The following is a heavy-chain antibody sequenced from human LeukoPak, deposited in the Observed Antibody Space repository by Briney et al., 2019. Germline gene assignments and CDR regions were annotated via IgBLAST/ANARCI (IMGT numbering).Heavy chain of an antibody. V-gene: IGHV4-34*01. Sequence: PSETLSLTCAVYGGSFSGYYWSWIRQPPGKGLEWIGEINHSGSTNYNPSLKSRVTIPVDTSKNQFSLKLSSVTAADTAVYYCARVPYYYGSGSYYGVYYYYYGMDVWGKGTTVTVSS. J-gene: IGHJ6*04. CDR1: GGSFSGYY. CDR2: INHSGST. D-gene: IGHD3-10*01. CDR3: ARVPYYYGSGSYYGVYYYYYGMDV.